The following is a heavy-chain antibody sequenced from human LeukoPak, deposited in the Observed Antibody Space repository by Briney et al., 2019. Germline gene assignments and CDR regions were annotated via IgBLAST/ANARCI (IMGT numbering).Heavy chain of an antibody. CDR2: IYYSGST. CDR1: GGSISSSSYY. J-gene: IGHJ5*02. D-gene: IGHD3-10*01. CDR3: ARDQEGSYYL. V-gene: IGHV4-61*01. Sequence: SETLSLTCTISGGSISSSSYYWGWIRQPPGKGLEWIGYIYYSGSTNYNPSLKSRVTISVDTSKNQFSLKLSSVPAADTAVYYCARDQEGSYYLWGQGTLVTVSS.